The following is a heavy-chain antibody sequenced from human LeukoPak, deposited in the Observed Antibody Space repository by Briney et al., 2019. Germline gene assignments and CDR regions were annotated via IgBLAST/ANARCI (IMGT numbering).Heavy chain of an antibody. Sequence: GGSLRLSCAASGFSFDTHWMNWVRQFPGGGLEWVANIKPDGSAEYYVDSVKGRFTISRDNVKNLVYLQLNSLRTEDTAVYYCSGRSGFSSIYWGQGTRVTVSS. D-gene: IGHD2-2*01. CDR3: SGRSGFSSIY. V-gene: IGHV3-7*01. CDR2: IKPDGSAE. J-gene: IGHJ4*02. CDR1: GFSFDTHW.